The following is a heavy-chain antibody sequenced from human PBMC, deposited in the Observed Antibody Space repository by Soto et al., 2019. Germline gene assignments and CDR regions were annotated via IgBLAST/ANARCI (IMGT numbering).Heavy chain of an antibody. J-gene: IGHJ4*02. CDR2: IYYIGST. CDR3: ARGAFLYYDSSGYYYIDY. V-gene: IGHV4-59*01. Sequence: SQTLSLTCTVSGGSISPYYWSWIRQSPGKGLEWIGYIYYIGSTNYNPSLKSRVTISVDPSKNQFSLKLSSVTAADTAVYYCARGAFLYYDSSGYYYIDYWGQGTLVTVSS. D-gene: IGHD3-22*01. CDR1: GGSISPYY.